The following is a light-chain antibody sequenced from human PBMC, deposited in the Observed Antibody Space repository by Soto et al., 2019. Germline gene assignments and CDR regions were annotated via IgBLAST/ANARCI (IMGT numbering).Light chain of an antibody. V-gene: IGLV2-8*01. Sequence: QSVLTQPSSASGSPGQSVTISCTGTSSSVGGYNFVSWYQHHPGKAPKLLIYEVSHRPSGVPDRFSGSKSGNTASLTVSGLQAEDEADYFCSSYADTNNYVFGTGTKVTVL. CDR3: SSYADTNNYV. J-gene: IGLJ1*01. CDR2: EVS. CDR1: SSSVGGYNF.